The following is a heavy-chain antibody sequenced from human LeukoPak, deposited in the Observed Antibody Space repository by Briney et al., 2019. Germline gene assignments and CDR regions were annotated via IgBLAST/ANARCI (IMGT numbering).Heavy chain of an antibody. Sequence: PSETLSLTCTVSGGSISSYYWSWIRQPPGKGLEWIGYIYYSGSTNYNPSLKSRVTISVDTSKNQFSLKLSSVTAADTAVYYCAREGYDSSGYYAYWGQGTLVTVSS. CDR1: GGSISSYY. D-gene: IGHD3-22*01. CDR2: IYYSGST. J-gene: IGHJ4*02. CDR3: AREGYDSSGYYAY. V-gene: IGHV4-59*12.